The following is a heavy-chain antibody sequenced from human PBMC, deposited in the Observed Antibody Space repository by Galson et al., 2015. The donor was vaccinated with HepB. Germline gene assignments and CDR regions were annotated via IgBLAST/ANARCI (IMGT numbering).Heavy chain of an antibody. V-gene: IGHV1-69*04. CDR2: FIPIIDFA. D-gene: IGHD6-13*01. J-gene: IGHJ4*02. CDR3: ASDLIAAPGRHPFDS. CDR1: GGTFRSSA. Sequence: SVKVSCKASGGTFRSSASSWVRQAPGQGLEWMGRFIPIIDFATYAQKFQGRVTITADKSTSTAYMALSSLRSEDTAVYYCASDLIAAPGRHPFDSWGQVTLVTVSS.